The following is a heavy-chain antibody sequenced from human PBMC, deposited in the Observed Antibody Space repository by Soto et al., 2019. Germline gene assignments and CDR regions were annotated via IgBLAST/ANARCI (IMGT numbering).Heavy chain of an antibody. Sequence: QVQLVQSGAEVRKPGASVKVSCKASGYTFTRHYIQWVRQAPGQGLEWMGMIDPSGGDTNYAKKFQGRVTLTSDTSTSTVYMELSSLRSEDTAVYYCAKRRGVGLTRSSFDYWGPGTLVLVSS. D-gene: IGHD1-26*01. CDR3: AKRRGVGLTRSSFDY. V-gene: IGHV1-46*01. J-gene: IGHJ4*02. CDR1: GYTFTRHY. CDR2: IDPSGGDT.